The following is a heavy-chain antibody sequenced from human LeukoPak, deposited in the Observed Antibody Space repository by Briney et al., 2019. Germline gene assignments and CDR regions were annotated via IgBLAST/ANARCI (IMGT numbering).Heavy chain of an antibody. D-gene: IGHD6-13*01. Sequence: SETLSLTCTVSGASISSSSYFWTWIRQPPGKGLEWIGYIYYSESTNYNPSLKSRVTIAVDTSKNQFSLRLSSVTAADTAVYYCAMAYSSSLYYFDYWGQGTLVTVSS. V-gene: IGHV4-61*01. CDR2: IYYSEST. J-gene: IGHJ4*02. CDR1: GASISSSSYF. CDR3: AMAYSSSLYYFDY.